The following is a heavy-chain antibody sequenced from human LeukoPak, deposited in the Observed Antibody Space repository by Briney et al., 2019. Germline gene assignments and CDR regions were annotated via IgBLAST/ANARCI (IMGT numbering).Heavy chain of an antibody. Sequence: PSETLSLTCAVYGGSFSGYYWSWIRQPPGKGLEWIGEINHSGSTNYNPSLKSRVTISVDTSKNQFSLKLSSVTAADTAVYYCARVRGVVVPAAMNSGGFDMWGRGKMVTVSS. V-gene: IGHV4-34*01. CDR1: GGSFSGYY. CDR2: INHSGST. D-gene: IGHD2-2*01. J-gene: IGHJ3*02. CDR3: ARVRGVVVPAAMNSGGFDM.